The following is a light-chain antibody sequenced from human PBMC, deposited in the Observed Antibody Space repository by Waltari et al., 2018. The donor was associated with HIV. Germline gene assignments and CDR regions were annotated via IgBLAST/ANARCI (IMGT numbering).Light chain of an antibody. V-gene: IGLV1-47*01. J-gene: IGLJ1*01. CDR2: NDY. CDR1: SSNVGRDN. CDR3: VGWDSRLRGYV. Sequence: QSALTQPPSTSGTPGQRVTMSCSGSSSNVGRDNVYWYQQIPGTAPKLLIYNDYQRPSGVPDRFTGSKSGTSASLAIGGLRSDDEADYYCVGWDSRLRGYVFGAGTKVTVL.